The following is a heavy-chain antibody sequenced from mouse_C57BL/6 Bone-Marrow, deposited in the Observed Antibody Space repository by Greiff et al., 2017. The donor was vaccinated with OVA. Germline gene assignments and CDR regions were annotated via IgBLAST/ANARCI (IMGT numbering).Heavy chain of an antibody. V-gene: IGHV1-80*01. D-gene: IGHD1-1*01. J-gene: IGHJ1*03. CDR1: GYAFSSYW. Sequence: QVQLQQSGAELVKPGASVKISCKASGYAFSSYWMNWVKQRPGKGLEWIGQIYPGDGDTNYNGKFKGKATLTADKSSSTAYMQLSSLTSEDSAVYFCARSALYYYGSSHWYFDVWGTGTTVTVSS. CDR2: IYPGDGDT. CDR3: ARSALYYYGSSHWYFDV.